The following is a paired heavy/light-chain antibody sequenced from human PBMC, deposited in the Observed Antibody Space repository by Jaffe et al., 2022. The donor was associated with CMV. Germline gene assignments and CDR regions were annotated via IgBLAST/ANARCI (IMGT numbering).Heavy chain of an antibody. CDR1: GYTFTGYY. V-gene: IGHV1-2*02. CDR2: INPNNGGT. D-gene: IGHD1-26*01. Sequence: QVQLMQSGPEVKKPGASVKVSCKPSGYTFTGYYLHWVRQAPGQGLEWMGWINPNNGGTNYAQNFQGRVTITRDTSIGTAYMELTSLKSDDTAIYFCARVPTEPRGYYNLWGPGTLVTVSS. CDR3: ARVPTEPRGYYNL. J-gene: IGHJ5*02.
Light chain of an antibody. CDR3: HQYGYFAIA. CDR1: QTVRSNY. Sequence: EPVLTQSPGTLSVSPGETATLSCRASQTVRSNYLAWYQQKPGQAPRLLIYGASNRATGIPDRFSGSGSGTDFTLTISGLEPEDLGVYYCHQYGYFAIAFGGGTKVEI. V-gene: IGKV3-20*01. CDR2: GAS. J-gene: IGKJ4*01.